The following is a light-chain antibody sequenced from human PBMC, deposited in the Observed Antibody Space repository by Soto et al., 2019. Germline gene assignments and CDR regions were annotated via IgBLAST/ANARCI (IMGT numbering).Light chain of an antibody. J-gene: IGKJ1*01. CDR1: QSVSSN. V-gene: IGKV3-15*01. CDR2: GAS. CDR3: LQYNNWPPWT. Sequence: EIVMTQSPATLSESPGERATLSCRASQSVSSNLAWNQQKPGQAPRLLIYGASTRATGIPARFGGSGSGTEFTLTISTLQAEYFAVYSCLQYNNWPPWTFGQGTKVEIK.